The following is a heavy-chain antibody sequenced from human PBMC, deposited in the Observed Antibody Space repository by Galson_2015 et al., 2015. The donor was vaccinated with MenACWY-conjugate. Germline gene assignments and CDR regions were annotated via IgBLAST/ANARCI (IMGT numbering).Heavy chain of an antibody. CDR2: LCGDGSGK. CDR1: GFTFSDYC. V-gene: IGHV3-74*01. D-gene: IGHD1-1*01. J-gene: IGHJ5*02. CDR3: GRIGTPYNFGSP. Sequence: SLRLSCAASGFTFSDYCMHWVRQAPGKGLVWVSRLCGDGSGKTYAGSVKGRFSISMDNAKTTLHLQMNSLRAEDTAMYYCGRIGTPYNFGSPWGQGTLVTVSS.